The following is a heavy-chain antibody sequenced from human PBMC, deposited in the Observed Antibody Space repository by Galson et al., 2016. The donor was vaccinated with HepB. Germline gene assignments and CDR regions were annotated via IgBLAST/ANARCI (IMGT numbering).Heavy chain of an antibody. J-gene: IGHJ4*02. CDR1: GFTFSSFT. D-gene: IGHD1-14*01. CDR3: ARGAHRIAAFDY. Sequence: SLRLSCAASGFTFSSFTMHWVRQAPGKGLEWVAVISYDGSNTYYADSVKGRFTISRDISKNTLYLQMNGLRAEDTAVYYCARGAHRIAAFDYWGQGTLVTVSS. CDR2: ISYDGSNT. V-gene: IGHV3-30-3*01.